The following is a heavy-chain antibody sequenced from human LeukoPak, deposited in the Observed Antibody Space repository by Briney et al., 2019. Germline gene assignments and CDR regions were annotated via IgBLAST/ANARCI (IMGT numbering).Heavy chain of an antibody. CDR2: INAGNGNT. Sequence: GASVKVSCKASGYTLTSYAMHWVRQAPGQRLEWMGWINAGNGNTKYSQKFQGRVTITRDTSASTAYMELSSLRSEDTAVYYCARDSPTYGPHAFDIWGQGTMVTVSS. J-gene: IGHJ3*02. CDR3: ARDSPTYGPHAFDI. D-gene: IGHD4-17*01. CDR1: GYTLTSYA. V-gene: IGHV1-3*01.